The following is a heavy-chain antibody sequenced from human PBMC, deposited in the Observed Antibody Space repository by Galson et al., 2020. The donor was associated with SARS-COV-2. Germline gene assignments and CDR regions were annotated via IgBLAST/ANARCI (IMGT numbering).Heavy chain of an antibody. D-gene: IGHD3-9*01. V-gene: IGHV2-26*01. CDR3: ARIEGDFDWSGGMGYYYGMDV. CDR2: IFSNDEK. J-gene: IGHJ6*02. Sequence: ESGPTLVKPTETLTLTCTVSGFSLSNARMGVSWIRQPPGKALEWLAHIFSNDEKSYSTSLKSRLTISKDTSKSQVVLTMTNMDPVDTATYYCARIEGDFDWSGGMGYYYGMDVWGQGTTVTVSS. CDR1: GFSLSNARMG.